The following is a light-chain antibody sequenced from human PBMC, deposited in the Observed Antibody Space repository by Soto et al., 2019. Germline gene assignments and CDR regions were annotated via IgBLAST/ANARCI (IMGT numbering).Light chain of an antibody. V-gene: IGKV1-39*01. Sequence: DFQMTQSPSSLSASVGDRVTITCRASQSISSYLNWYQQKPGKAPKLLIYAASSLQSGVPSRFSGSGSGTEFTLTISSLQPDDFATYYCQHYKMYSPWTFGQGTKVDIK. J-gene: IGKJ1*01. CDR3: QHYKMYSPWT. CDR1: QSISSY. CDR2: AAS.